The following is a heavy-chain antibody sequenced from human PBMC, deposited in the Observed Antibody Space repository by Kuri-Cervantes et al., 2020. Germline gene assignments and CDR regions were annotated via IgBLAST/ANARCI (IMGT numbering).Heavy chain of an antibody. Sequence: ASVKVSCKASGYTFTYRYLHWVRQAPGQGLEWMGWINPNSGGTNYAQKFQGRVTMTRDTSISTAYMELSRLRSDDTAVYYCARGRRDGYNYFDLWGRGTLVTVSS. V-gene: IGHV1-2*02. CDR2: INPNSGGT. D-gene: IGHD5-24*01. CDR3: ARGRRDGYNYFDL. J-gene: IGHJ2*01. CDR1: GYTFTYRY.